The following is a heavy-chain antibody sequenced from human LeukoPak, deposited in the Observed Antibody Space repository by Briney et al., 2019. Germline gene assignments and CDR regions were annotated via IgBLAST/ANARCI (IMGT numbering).Heavy chain of an antibody. CDR3: ARDRGRISDYYGSGRSLHYYMDV. D-gene: IGHD3-10*01. CDR2: INPNSGDT. CDR1: GYTFTDYY. V-gene: IGHV1-2*02. Sequence: ASVKLSCKASGYTFTDYYMHWVRQAPGQGLEWMGWINPNSGDTNYAQKFQGRVTMTRDTSITTAYMELSSLRSDDTAMYYCARDRGRISDYYGSGRSLHYYMDVWGRGTTVTVSS. J-gene: IGHJ6*03.